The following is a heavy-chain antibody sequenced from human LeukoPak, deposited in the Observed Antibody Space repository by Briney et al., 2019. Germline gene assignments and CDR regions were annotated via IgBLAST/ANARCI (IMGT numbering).Heavy chain of an antibody. CDR1: GGSISSGSYY. CDR2: IYYSGST. CDR3: ARQNGGSWNYYYYMDV. V-gene: IGHV4-39*01. D-gene: IGHD1-26*01. J-gene: IGHJ6*03. Sequence: SETLSLTCTVSGGSISSGSYYWGWIRQPPGKGLEWIGSIYYSGSTYYNPSLKSRVTISVDTSKNQFSLKLSSVTAADTAVYYCARQNGGSWNYYYYMDVWGKGTTVTVSS.